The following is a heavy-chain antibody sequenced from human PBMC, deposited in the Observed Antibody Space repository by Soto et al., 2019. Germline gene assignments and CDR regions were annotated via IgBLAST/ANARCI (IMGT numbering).Heavy chain of an antibody. D-gene: IGHD1-26*01. CDR1: GGSVSSGSYY. J-gene: IGHJ6*02. CDR3: ARESGRDYYYYCARDA. V-gene: IGHV4-61*01. CDR2: IHYSGST. Sequence: QVQLQESGPGLVKPSETLSLTCTVSGGSVSSGSYYWSWIRQPPGKGLEWIGYIHYSGSTNYNPSLKSRVNIPVDTSKTLFSLKLSSVTAAEMAVYYCARESGRDYYYYCARDAGGQGTPVTVCS.